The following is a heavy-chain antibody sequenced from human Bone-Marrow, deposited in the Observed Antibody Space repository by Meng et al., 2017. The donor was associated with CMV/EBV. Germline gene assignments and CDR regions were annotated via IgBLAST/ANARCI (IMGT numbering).Heavy chain of an antibody. Sequence: GGSLRLSCAASGFTFSSYSMNWVRQAPGKGLEWVSSISSSSSYIYYADSVKGRFTISRDNAKNSLYLQMNSLRAEDTAVYYCARDYFPRITIFGVVISALYYYYGMDVWGQGPRSPSP. CDR2: ISSSSSYI. D-gene: IGHD3-3*01. CDR3: ARDYFPRITIFGVVISALYYYYGMDV. V-gene: IGHV3-21*01. J-gene: IGHJ6*02. CDR1: GFTFSSYS.